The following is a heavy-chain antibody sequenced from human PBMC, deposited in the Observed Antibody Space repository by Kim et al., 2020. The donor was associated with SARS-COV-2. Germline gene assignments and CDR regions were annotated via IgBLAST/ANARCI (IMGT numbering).Heavy chain of an antibody. V-gene: IGHV1-2*06. CDR1: GYTFIGYW. Sequence: ASVKVSCKASGYTFIGYWIHWVRQAPGQGLEWMGRINPDSGGTNYAQKFQGRVIMTRDTSISTAYMELSGLTSDDTAVYYCAISPTSGYCTSTTCPWGQGTLVTVSS. J-gene: IGHJ5*02. CDR3: AISPTSGYCTSTTCP. D-gene: IGHD2-2*01. CDR2: INPDSGGT.